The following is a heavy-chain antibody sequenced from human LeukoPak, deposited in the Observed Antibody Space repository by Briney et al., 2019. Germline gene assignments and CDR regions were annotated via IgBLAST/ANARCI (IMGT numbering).Heavy chain of an antibody. Sequence: NSSQTLSLTCTVSGGSISSGGYYWSWIRQPPGKGLEWIGYIYHSGSTYYNPSLKSRVTISVDRSKNQFSLKLSSVTAADTAVYYCARGRDQLPSNYWGQGTLVTVSS. CDR2: IYHSGST. D-gene: IGHD2-2*01. J-gene: IGHJ4*02. CDR3: ARGRDQLPSNY. V-gene: IGHV4-30-2*01. CDR1: GGSISSGGYY.